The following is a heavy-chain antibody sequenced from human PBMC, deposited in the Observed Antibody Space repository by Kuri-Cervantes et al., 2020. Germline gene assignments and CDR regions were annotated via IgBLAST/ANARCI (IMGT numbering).Heavy chain of an antibody. CDR2: IYQTGTT. CDR3: ATTPYYYGSGSYFDY. CDR1: GYPIKSGYY. J-gene: IGHJ4*02. V-gene: IGHV4-38-2*01. Sequence: SETLSLTCAVTGYPIKSGYYWGWVRQPPGQGLEWIGSIYQTGTTYYNPPLKSRVAISMDTSKNQFSLQLSSVTAADTAVYYCATTPYYYGSGSYFDYWGQGTLVTVSS. D-gene: IGHD3-10*01.